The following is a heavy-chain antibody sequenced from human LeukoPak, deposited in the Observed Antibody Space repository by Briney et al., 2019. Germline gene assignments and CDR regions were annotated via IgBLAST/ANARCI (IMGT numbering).Heavy chain of an antibody. V-gene: IGHV4-4*02. CDR1: GGSITSTNY. D-gene: IGHD6-13*01. J-gene: IGHJ4*02. Sequence: SGTLSLTCGVSGGSITSTNYWTWVRQPPGKGLEWIGEINHSGSTNYNPSLKSRVTVSVDTSKNQLSLKLNSVTAADTAVYYCARAAKSSGWFFDYWGQGTLVTVSS. CDR2: INHSGST. CDR3: ARAAKSSGWFFDY.